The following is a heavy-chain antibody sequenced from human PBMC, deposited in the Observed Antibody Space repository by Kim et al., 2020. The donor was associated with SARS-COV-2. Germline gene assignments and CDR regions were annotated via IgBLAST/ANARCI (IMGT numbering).Heavy chain of an antibody. CDR2: IWYDGSNK. Sequence: GGSLRLSCAASGFTFSSYGMHWVRQAPGKGLEWVAVIWYDGSNKYYADSVKGRFTISRDNSKNTLYLQMNSLRAEDTAVYYCARHRLPFITMVRGVMRYYHHGMDVWGQGTPVAASS. CDR3: ARHRLPFITMVRGVMRYYHHGMDV. CDR1: GFTFSSYG. J-gene: IGHJ6*02. V-gene: IGHV3-33*01. D-gene: IGHD3-10*01.